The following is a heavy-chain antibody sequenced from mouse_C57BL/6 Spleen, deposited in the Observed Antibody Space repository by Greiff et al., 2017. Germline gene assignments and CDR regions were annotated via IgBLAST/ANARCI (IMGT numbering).Heavy chain of an antibody. D-gene: IGHD4-1*01. CDR3: ARPGTDAMDY. V-gene: IGHV1-4*01. Sequence: QVQLKESGAELARPGASVKMSCKASGYTFTSYTMHWVKQRPGQGLEWIGYINPSSGYTKYNQKFKDKATLTADKSSSTAYMQLSSLTSEDSAVYYCARPGTDAMDYWGQGTSVTVSS. CDR2: INPSSGYT. CDR1: GYTFTSYT. J-gene: IGHJ4*01.